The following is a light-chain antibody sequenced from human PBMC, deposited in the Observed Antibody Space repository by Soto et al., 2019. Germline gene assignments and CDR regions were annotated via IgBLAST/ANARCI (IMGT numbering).Light chain of an antibody. Sequence: EIVLTHSPATLSLSPWERATLSCRASQSVTSYLAWYQQKPGQAPRLLIYDASNRATGIPARFSGSGSGTDFTLTISSLEPEDFAVYYCQQRSNWPPYTFGQGTKVDIK. CDR2: DAS. CDR1: QSVTSY. J-gene: IGKJ2*01. V-gene: IGKV3-11*01. CDR3: QQRSNWPPYT.